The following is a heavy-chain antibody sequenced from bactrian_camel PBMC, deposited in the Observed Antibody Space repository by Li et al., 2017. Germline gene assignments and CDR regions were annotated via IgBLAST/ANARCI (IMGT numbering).Heavy chain of an antibody. CDR1: GSSFTRRC. V-gene: IGHV3S9*01. D-gene: IGHD6*01. CDR2: IRRNGDA. Sequence: HVQLVESGGGSVQAGGSLTLSCNVSGSSFTRRCAGWFRQVPGKKREGIAGIRRNGDAYYADSVKGRFTISQDSAKNTAILQMTDLKPEDSAMYYCAANSGRYGGTCESHIGMDYWVKGTQVTVS. J-gene: IGHJ7*01.